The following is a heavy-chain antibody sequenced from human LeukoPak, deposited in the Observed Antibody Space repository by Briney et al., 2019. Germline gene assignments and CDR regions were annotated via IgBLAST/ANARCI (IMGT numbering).Heavy chain of an antibody. D-gene: IGHD6-13*01. V-gene: IGHV4-59*01. CDR3: ARQQLSQLYYFDY. Sequence: SPSETLSLTCTVSGGSISSYYWSWIRQPPGEGLEWIGYIYYSGSTNYNPSLKSRVTISVDTSKNQFSLKLSSVTAADTAVYYCARQQLSQLYYFDYWGQGTLVTVSS. J-gene: IGHJ4*02. CDR1: GGSISSYY. CDR2: IYYSGST.